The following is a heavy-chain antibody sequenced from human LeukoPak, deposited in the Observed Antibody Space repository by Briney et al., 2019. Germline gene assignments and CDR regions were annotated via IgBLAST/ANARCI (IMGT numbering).Heavy chain of an antibody. CDR1: GFHFSDYS. CDR2: FDDRNGAAST. CDR3: AKTPFSYGDYYYFDY. J-gene: IGHJ4*02. D-gene: IGHD4-17*01. V-gene: IGHV3-48*04. Sequence: GGSLRLSCEVSGFHFSDYSMNWVRQAPGKGLEWISYFDDRNGAASTSYADSVKGRFIISRDAAKNSLFLQMNSLTAEDTAVYYCAKTPFSYGDYYYFDYWGQGTLVTVSS.